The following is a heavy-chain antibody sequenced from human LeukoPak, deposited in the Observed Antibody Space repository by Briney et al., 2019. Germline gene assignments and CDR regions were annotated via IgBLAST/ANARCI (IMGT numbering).Heavy chain of an antibody. J-gene: IGHJ1*01. V-gene: IGHV3-23*01. D-gene: IGHD6-19*01. CDR2: ISGSGGST. Sequence: GGSLRLSGAASGFTFSSYAMSWVRQAPGKGLEWVSAISGSGGSTYYADSVKGRFTISRDNSKNTLYLQMNSLRAEDTAVYYCAKEYSSGWSWEDFQHWGQGTLVTVSS. CDR1: GFTFSSYA. CDR3: AKEYSSGWSWEDFQH.